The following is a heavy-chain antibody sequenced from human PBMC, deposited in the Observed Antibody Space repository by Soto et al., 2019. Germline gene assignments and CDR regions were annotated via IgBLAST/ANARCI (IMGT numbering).Heavy chain of an antibody. CDR2: IYYSGST. D-gene: IGHD4-4*01. CDR3: AREGVTLNRLDP. J-gene: IGHJ5*02. Sequence: SETLSLTCTVSGGPISSYYWRWIRQPPGKGLEWIGYIYYSGSTNYNPSLKSRVTISVDTSKNQFSLKLSSVTAADTAVYYCAREGVTLNRLDPWGQGTLVTVSS. V-gene: IGHV4-59*01. CDR1: GGPISSYY.